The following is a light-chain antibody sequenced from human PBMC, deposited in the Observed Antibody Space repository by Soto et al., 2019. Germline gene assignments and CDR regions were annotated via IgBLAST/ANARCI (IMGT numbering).Light chain of an antibody. Sequence: EIVMTQSPATLSVSPGERATLSCRAGQGVTTNFAWYQQKSGQSPRLLIYGASTRATGVPARFSGTGSETDFTLTISGLQSDDSAVYFCQQYNNWPFSFGQGTRLEIK. CDR1: QGVTTN. J-gene: IGKJ5*01. CDR2: GAS. V-gene: IGKV3-15*01. CDR3: QQYNNWPFS.